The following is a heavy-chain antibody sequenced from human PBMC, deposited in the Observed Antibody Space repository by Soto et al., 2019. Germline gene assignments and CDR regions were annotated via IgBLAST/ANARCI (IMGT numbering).Heavy chain of an antibody. D-gene: IGHD1-1*01. CDR2: VYNTGGT. Sequence: QVHLQQSGPGLVKPSETLSLTCTVSSGPSSSHNWGWIRQSPGRGLEWVGYVYNTGGTSYNPSLTSEATKNAYTPEKTTAPTAGSAVDSGTAINYYVRQGIGNRHGLVDVWGQGTTVSVSS. J-gene: IGHJ6*02. CDR1: SGPSSSHN. CDR3: VRQGIGNRHGLVDV. V-gene: IGHV4-59*08.